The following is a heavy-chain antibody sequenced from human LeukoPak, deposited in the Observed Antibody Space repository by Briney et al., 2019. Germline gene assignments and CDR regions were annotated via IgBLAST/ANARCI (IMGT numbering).Heavy chain of an antibody. CDR2: IYHGGST. CDR3: ARVIYCSGGSCYDGAWFDP. V-gene: IGHV4-39*07. CDR1: GGSISGSSYY. D-gene: IGHD2-15*01. Sequence: PSETLSLTCTVSGGSISGSSYYWGWIRQPPGKGLEWIGSIYHGGSTYYNPSLKSRVTISVDTSKNQFSLKLSSLTAADTAVYYCARVIYCSGGSCYDGAWFDPWGQGTLVTVSS. J-gene: IGHJ5*02.